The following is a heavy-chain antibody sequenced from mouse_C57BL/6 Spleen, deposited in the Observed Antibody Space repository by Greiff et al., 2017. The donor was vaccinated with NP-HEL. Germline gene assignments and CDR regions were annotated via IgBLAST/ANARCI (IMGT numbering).Heavy chain of an antibody. J-gene: IGHJ4*01. CDR1: GYTFTSYW. CDR2: IYPSDSET. CDR3: ARRGSKEAMDY. Sequence: VQLQQPGAELVRPGSSVKLSCKASGYTFTSYWMDWVKQRPGQGLEWIGNIYPSDSETHYNQKFKDKATLTVDKSSSTAYMQLSSLTSEDSAVYYCARRGSKEAMDYWGQGTSVTVSS. D-gene: IGHD6-1*01. V-gene: IGHV1-61*01.